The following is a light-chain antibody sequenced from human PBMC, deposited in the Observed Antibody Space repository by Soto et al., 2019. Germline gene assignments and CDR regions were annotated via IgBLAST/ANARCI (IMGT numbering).Light chain of an antibody. CDR3: TAYTSSSTWV. CDR2: EVS. Sequence: QSALTQPASVSGSPGQSITISCTGTTSDVGGYNYVSWVQQYPGKAPKLKIYEVSNRPSGVSNRFSGSKSGNTASLTISDLQAEDEADYYCTAYTSSSTWVFGGVTKVTVL. CDR1: TSDVGGYNY. V-gene: IGLV2-14*01. J-gene: IGLJ3*02.